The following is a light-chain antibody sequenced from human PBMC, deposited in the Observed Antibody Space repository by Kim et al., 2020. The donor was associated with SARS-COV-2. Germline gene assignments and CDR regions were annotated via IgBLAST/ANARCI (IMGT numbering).Light chain of an antibody. Sequence: PGKPAGITCGGTSIGSKSVHWYQQKPGQAPVLVISYDSVRPSGIPERFSGSNSGNTATVTISRVEAGDEANYYCQVWDSSDDHRVVFGGGTQLTVL. CDR3: QVWDSSDDHRVV. CDR1: SIGSKS. CDR2: YDS. V-gene: IGLV3-21*04. J-gene: IGLJ2*01.